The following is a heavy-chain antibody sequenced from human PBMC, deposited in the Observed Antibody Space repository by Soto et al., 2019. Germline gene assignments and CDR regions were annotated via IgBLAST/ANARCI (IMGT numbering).Heavy chain of an antibody. CDR1: GYTFGNND. V-gene: IGHV1-8*01. CDR2: MNPNSGNT. Sequence: AASVKVSCKASGYTFGNNDISWVRQATGQGLEWMGWMNPNSGNTGYAQKFQGRVSMTRNTSITTAYLELSSLRSDDTAIYYCARMATSGTLNWFDPWGQGTLVTAPQ. CDR3: ARMATSGTLNWFDP. J-gene: IGHJ5*02.